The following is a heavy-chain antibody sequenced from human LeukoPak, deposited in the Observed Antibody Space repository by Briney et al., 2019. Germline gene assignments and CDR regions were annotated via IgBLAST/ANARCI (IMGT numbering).Heavy chain of an antibody. CDR1: GGSISSYY. Sequence: SETLSLTCTVSGGSISSYYWSWIRQPPGKGLEWIGYIYYSGSTNYNPSLKSRVTISVDTSKNQFSLKLSSVTAADTAVYYCARHVLKYYYYYGMDVWGQGTAVTVSS. CDR2: IYYSGST. V-gene: IGHV4-59*08. J-gene: IGHJ6*02. D-gene: IGHD2-8*02. CDR3: ARHVLKYYYYYGMDV.